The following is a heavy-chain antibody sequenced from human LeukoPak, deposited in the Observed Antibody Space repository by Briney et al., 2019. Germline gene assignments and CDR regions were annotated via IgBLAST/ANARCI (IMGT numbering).Heavy chain of an antibody. CDR2: LNPHTGGA. Sequence: ASVKVSCKPSGYTFTDYYIHWVRQAPGQGLEWTGQLNPHTGGANYPQKFQGRVSMTRDTSINTAYIEVSRLTSDDTAVYYCARVTWKTVIAAPDYWGQGTLVTVSS. J-gene: IGHJ4*02. D-gene: IGHD2-21*01. V-gene: IGHV1-2*06. CDR1: GYTFTDYY. CDR3: ARVTWKTVIAAPDY.